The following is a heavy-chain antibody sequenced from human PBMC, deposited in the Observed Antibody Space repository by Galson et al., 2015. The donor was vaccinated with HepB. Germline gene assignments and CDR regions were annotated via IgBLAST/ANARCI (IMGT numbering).Heavy chain of an antibody. CDR1: GFTFSSYA. CDR2: ISGSGGST. J-gene: IGHJ4*02. V-gene: IGHV3-23*01. D-gene: IGHD6-13*01. Sequence: SLRLSCAASGFTFSSYAMSWVRQAPGKGLEWVSAISGSGGSTYYADSVKGRFTISRDNSKNTLYLQMNSLRAEDTAVYYCAKSGGFLSSSFDYWGQGTLVTVSS. CDR3: AKSGGFLSSSFDY.